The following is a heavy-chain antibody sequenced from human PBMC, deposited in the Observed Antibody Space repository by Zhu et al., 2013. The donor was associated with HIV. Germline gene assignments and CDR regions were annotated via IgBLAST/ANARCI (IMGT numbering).Heavy chain of an antibody. D-gene: IGHD2-2*01. CDR3: ARDRHKSVEVPAADDWFDP. Sequence: QVQLVQSGAEVKKPGASVKVSCKASGYTFTSYGISWVRQAPGQGLEWMGWISAYNGNTNYAQKLQGRVTMTTDTSTSTAYMELRSLRSDDTAVYYCARDRHKSVEVPAADDWFDPWGQGTLVTVSS. CDR2: ISAYNGNT. CDR1: GYTFTSYG. V-gene: IGHV1-18*01. J-gene: IGHJ5*02.